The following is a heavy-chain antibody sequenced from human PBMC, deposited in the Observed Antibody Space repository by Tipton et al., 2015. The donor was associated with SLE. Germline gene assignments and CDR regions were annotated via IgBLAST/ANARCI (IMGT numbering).Heavy chain of an antibody. CDR3: AKGYYGSGSYIDY. D-gene: IGHD3-10*01. V-gene: IGHV3-23*03. CDR1: GFTFSTYA. CDR2: IYSGGSST. J-gene: IGHJ4*02. Sequence: SLRLSCAASGFTFSTYAMSWVRQAPGKGLEWVSVIYSGGSSTCFADSVKGRFTISRDDPKNTLFLQMNCLRAEDTAVYYCAKGYYGSGSYIDYWGQGTLVTVSA.